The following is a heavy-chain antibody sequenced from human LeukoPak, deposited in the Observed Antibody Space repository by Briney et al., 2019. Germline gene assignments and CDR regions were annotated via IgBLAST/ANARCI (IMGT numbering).Heavy chain of an antibody. D-gene: IGHD3-22*01. V-gene: IGHV4-34*01. CDR2: INHSGST. CDR3: ARGYDSSGYSVDY. Sequence: SETLSLTCAVYGGSFSGYYWSWIRQPPGKGLEWIGEINHSGSTNYNPSLKSRVTISVDTSKNQFPLKLSSVTAADTAVYYCARGYDSSGYSVDYWGQGTLVTVSS. CDR1: GGSFSGYY. J-gene: IGHJ4*02.